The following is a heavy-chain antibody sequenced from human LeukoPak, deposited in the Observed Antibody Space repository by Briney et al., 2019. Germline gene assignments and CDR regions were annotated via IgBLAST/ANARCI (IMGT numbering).Heavy chain of an antibody. V-gene: IGHV3-53*01. CDR2: IYSVGST. D-gene: IGHD3-22*01. J-gene: IGHJ4*02. CDR1: GFTVSSNY. CDR3: ARKTDSGGQGDY. Sequence: GGSLRLSCAASGFTVSSNYMSWVRQAPGKGLEWVSVIYSVGSTYYADSVKGRFTISRDNSKNTLYLQMNSLRAEDTAVYYCARKTDSGGQGDYWGQGTLVTVSS.